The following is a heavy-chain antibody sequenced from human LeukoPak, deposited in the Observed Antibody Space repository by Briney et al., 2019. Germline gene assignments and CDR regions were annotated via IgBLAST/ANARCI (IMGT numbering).Heavy chain of an antibody. CDR1: GFTFSSYA. CDR3: TTANFYDSSGESPFDY. CDR2: IKSKTDGGTT. V-gene: IGHV3-15*01. Sequence: GGSLRLSCAASGFTFSSYAMSWVRQAPGKGLEWVGRIKSKTDGGTTDYAAPVKGRFTISRDDSKNTLYLQMNSLKTEDTAVYYCTTANFYDSSGESPFDYWGQGTLVTVSS. J-gene: IGHJ4*02. D-gene: IGHD3-22*01.